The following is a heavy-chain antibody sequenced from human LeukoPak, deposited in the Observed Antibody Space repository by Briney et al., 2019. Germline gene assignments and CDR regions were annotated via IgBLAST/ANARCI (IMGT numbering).Heavy chain of an antibody. CDR2: IKQDGSEN. D-gene: IGHD2-21*02. CDR3: VRMRDRFNAFDI. J-gene: IGHJ3*02. CDR1: GFTFSSYW. Sequence: GGSLRLSCAASGFTFSSYWMSWVRQAPGKGLEWVANIKQDGSENYYMDSVKGRFTISRDNAKISLYLQMNSLRAEDTAVYYCVRMRDRFNAFDIWGQGTLVTVSS. V-gene: IGHV3-7*01.